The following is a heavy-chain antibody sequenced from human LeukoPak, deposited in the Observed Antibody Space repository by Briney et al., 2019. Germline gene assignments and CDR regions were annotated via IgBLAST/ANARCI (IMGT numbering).Heavy chain of an antibody. CDR3: AKLYYDSSGVDY. J-gene: IGHJ4*02. CDR2: ISGSGGST. CDR1: GFTFSSYA. Sequence: GGSLRLSCAASGFTFSSYAMSWVRQAPGKGLEWVSAISGSGGSTYYADSVKGRFTISRDNSKSTLYLQMNSLRAEDTAVYYCAKLYYDSSGVDYWGQGTPVTVSS. D-gene: IGHD3-22*01. V-gene: IGHV3-23*01.